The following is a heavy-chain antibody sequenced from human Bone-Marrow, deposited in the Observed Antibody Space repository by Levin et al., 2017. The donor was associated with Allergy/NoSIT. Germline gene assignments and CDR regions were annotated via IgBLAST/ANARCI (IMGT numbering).Heavy chain of an antibody. CDR2: ISGSGNTV. CDR3: AGKPLSSWLYWYFDL. Sequence: GGSLRLTCIASGFSFNTYEMNWVRQAPGKGLEWISYISGSGNTVYYADSVKGRFTISRDNARNSLYLHMNSLRPEDTAVYYCAGKPLSSWLYWYFDLWGRGTLVTVSS. J-gene: IGHJ2*01. D-gene: IGHD6-19*01. CDR1: GFSFNTYE. V-gene: IGHV3-48*03.